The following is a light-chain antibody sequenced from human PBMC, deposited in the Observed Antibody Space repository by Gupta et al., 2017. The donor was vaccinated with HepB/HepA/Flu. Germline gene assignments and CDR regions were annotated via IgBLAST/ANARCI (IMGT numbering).Light chain of an antibody. CDR3: SSLTDTPTLVV. CDR2: DVI. J-gene: IGLJ2*01. CDR1: GSDFGDFDH. V-gene: IGLV2-14*03. Sequence: SALTQPASVSGSPGQSITISYTGTGSDFGDFDHVAWYRQHPGRAPKLLIYDVINRRSGVSGRFSGSKSGTTASLTIAGLQAEDEDDYYCSSLTDTPTLVVFGGGTKVTVL.